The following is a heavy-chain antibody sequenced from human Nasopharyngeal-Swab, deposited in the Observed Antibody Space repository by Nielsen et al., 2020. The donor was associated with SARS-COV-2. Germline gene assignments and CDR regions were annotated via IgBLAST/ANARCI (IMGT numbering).Heavy chain of an antibody. CDR3: ARDPLSSWQAIGNWYFDL. V-gene: IGHV3-13*01. CDR1: GLTFRNYD. D-gene: IGHD6-13*01. J-gene: IGHJ2*01. CDR2: IVTSGDT. Sequence: GGSLRLSCAASGLTFRNYDMHWVRQPTGNGLEWVSSIVTSGDTCYPASLKGRFTISRDNAKNSLYLQLNSLRAEDTAVYYCARDPLSSWQAIGNWYFDLWGRGTLVTVSS.